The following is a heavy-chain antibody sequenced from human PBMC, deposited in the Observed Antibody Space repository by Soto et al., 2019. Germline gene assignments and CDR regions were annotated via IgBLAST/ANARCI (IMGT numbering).Heavy chain of an antibody. Sequence: GGSLRLSCAASGFTFSSYGMHWVRQAPGKGLEWVAVIWYDGSNKYYADSVKGRFTISRDNSKNTLYLQMNSLRAEDTAVYYCARDRKDIVVVVAATPYPALDYWGQGTPVTGSS. CDR1: GFTFSSYG. CDR2: IWYDGSNK. D-gene: IGHD2-15*01. V-gene: IGHV3-33*01. J-gene: IGHJ4*02. CDR3: ARDRKDIVVVVAATPYPALDY.